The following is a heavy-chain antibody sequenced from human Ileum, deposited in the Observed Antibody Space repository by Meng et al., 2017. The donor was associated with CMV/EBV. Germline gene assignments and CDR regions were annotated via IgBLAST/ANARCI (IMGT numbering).Heavy chain of an antibody. CDR3: ASDFSGSAPSGFDY. J-gene: IGHJ4*02. CDR1: GYTFTKYY. Sequence: QVQSLQSGAEVKKPGAPLKLSSKASGYTFTKYYMHWVRQAPGQGLEWMGIIHPRCGVTTYAQKFQGRITMTRDTSTTTVYMELSSLTSEDTAVYYCASDFSGSAPSGFDYWGQGTLVTVSS. D-gene: IGHD3-10*01. CDR2: IHPRCGVT. V-gene: IGHV1-46*01.